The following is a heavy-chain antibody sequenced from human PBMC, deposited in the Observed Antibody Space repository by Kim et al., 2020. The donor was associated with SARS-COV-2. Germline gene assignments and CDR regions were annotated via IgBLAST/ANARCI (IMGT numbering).Heavy chain of an antibody. J-gene: IGHJ4*02. V-gene: IGHV3-21*01. D-gene: IGHD5-12*01. CDR1: GFTFSSYS. CDR3: AREGDGYNPHFDY. Sequence: GGSLRLSCAASGFTFSSYSMNWVRQAPGKGLEWVSSISSSSSYIYYADSVKGRFTISRDNAKNSLYLQMNSLRAEDTAVYYCAREGDGYNPHFDYWGQGTLVTVSS. CDR2: ISSSSSYI.